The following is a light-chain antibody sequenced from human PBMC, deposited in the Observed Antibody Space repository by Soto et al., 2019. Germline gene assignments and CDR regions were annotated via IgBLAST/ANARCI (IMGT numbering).Light chain of an antibody. J-gene: IGKJ1*01. CDR3: LLDYAYFWA. CDR2: AAS. Sequence: AIQVTQSPSSLSASVGDRVTITCRTSQGIRSALGWYQQKPGKVPKLLIYAASTLQSGVPSRFSGSGSGRDFTLTISSLQHEDFATYYCLLDYAYFWAFGQGTKVDI. V-gene: IGKV1-6*01. CDR1: QGIRSA.